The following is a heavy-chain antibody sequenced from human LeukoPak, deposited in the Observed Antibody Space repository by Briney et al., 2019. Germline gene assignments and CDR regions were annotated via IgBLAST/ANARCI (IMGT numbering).Heavy chain of an antibody. J-gene: IGHJ4*02. V-gene: IGHV5-51*01. CDR2: IYPGDSKT. CDR3: ARLTQLNYADS. Sequence: GESLKISCKGSGYSFASYWIGWVRQMPGKGLEWMGIIYPGDSKTRYGPSFQGQVTISADKSLSTAYLQWSSLEASDTAMYYCARLTQLNYADSWRQGTLVTVSS. D-gene: IGHD1-1*01. CDR1: GYSFASYW.